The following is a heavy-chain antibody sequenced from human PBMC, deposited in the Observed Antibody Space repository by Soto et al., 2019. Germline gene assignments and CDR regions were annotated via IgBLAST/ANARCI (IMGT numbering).Heavy chain of an antibody. Sequence: ASVKVSCKASGYTFTGYYMHWVRQAPGQGLEWMGWINPNSGGTNYAQKFQGWVTMTRDTSISTAYMELSRLRSDDTAVYYCARGAYYDFWSGYYCPYYYGMDVWGQGTTVTVSS. D-gene: IGHD3-3*01. CDR1: GYTFTGYY. CDR3: ARGAYYDFWSGYYCPYYYGMDV. J-gene: IGHJ6*02. CDR2: INPNSGGT. V-gene: IGHV1-2*04.